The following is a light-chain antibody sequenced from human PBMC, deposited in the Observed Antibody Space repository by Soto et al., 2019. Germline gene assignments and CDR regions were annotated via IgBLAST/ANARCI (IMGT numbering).Light chain of an antibody. CDR3: QQRSNWIT. CDR2: DAS. V-gene: IGKV3-11*01. Sequence: EIVLTQSPATLSLPPGERATLSCRASQSVSTYLGRYQQKPGQAPRLLIYDASNRATGIPARFSGSGSGTDFTLTISSLEPEDFAVYYCQQRSNWITFGQGTRLEIK. J-gene: IGKJ5*01. CDR1: QSVSTY.